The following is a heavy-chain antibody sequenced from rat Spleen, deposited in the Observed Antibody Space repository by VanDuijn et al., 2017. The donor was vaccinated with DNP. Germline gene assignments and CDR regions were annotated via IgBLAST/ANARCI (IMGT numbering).Heavy chain of an antibody. CDR3: ARIDAYDGYPHAMDA. CDR1: GFTFSNRY. D-gene: IGHD1-12*03. Sequence: QVQLLQSGTELVKPGSSVKLSCKTSGFTFSNRYMSWLKKVPGQSIEWIGTIYAGDGGTNYNQKFKGKATLTVDTSSSTTYMDLSSLTSEDSALYFCARIDAYDGYPHAMDAWGLGTSVTVSS. J-gene: IGHJ4*01. V-gene: IGHV1-29*01. CDR2: IYAGDGGT.